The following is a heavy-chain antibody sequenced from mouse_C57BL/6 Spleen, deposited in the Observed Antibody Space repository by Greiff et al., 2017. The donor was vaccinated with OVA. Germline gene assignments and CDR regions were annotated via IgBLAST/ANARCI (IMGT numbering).Heavy chain of an antibody. J-gene: IGHJ3*01. CDR1: GYTFTDYY. D-gene: IGHD1-1*01. CDR3: ARDYGSRGFAY. CDR2: IYPGSGNT. Sequence: VQLVESGAELVRPGASVKLSCKASGYTFTDYYINWVKQRPGQGLEWIARIYPGSGNTYYNEKFKGKATLTAEKSSSTAYMQLSSLTSEDSAVYFCARDYGSRGFAYWGQGTLVTVSA. V-gene: IGHV1-76*01.